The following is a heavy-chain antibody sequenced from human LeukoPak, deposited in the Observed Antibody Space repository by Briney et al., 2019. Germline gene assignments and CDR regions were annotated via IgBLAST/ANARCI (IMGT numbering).Heavy chain of an antibody. D-gene: IGHD3-22*01. CDR1: GGSFSGYY. V-gene: IGHV4-34*01. CDR2: IYYSGST. Sequence: SETLSLTCAVYGGSFSGYYWSWIRQPPGKGLEWIGSIYYSGSTYYNPSLKSRVTISVDTSKNQFSLDLTSVTAADTAVYYCATYSDITGSFDYWGQGTLVTVSS. CDR3: ATYSDITGSFDY. J-gene: IGHJ4*02.